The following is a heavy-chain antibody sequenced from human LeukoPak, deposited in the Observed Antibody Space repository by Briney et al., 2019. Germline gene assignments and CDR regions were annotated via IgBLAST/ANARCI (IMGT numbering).Heavy chain of an antibody. Sequence: PSETLSLTCAVYGGSFSGYYWSWIRQPPGKGLEWIGEINHSGSTNYNPSLKSRVTISVDTSKNQFSLNLISVTAADTALYYCVRHGGGGESYPRVFDTWGRGTLVTVSS. CDR3: VRHGGGGESYPRVFDT. J-gene: IGHJ4*02. V-gene: IGHV4-34*01. CDR2: INHSGST. CDR1: GGSFSGYY. D-gene: IGHD1-26*01.